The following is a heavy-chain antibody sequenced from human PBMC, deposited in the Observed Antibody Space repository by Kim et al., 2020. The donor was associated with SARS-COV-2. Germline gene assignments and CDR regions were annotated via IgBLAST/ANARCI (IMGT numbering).Heavy chain of an antibody. J-gene: IGHJ4*02. V-gene: IGHV3-49*02. CDR3: SRKWELRGQVFDF. D-gene: IGHD1-26*01. Sequence: YAASMKGRLFMSRDASRNIAYLKMNSLTTEDTAIYHCSRKWELRGQVFDFWGQGTLVTVSS.